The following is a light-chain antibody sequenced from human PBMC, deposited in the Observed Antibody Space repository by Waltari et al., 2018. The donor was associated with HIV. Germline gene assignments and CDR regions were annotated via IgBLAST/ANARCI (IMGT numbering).Light chain of an antibody. J-gene: IGKJ4*01. V-gene: IGKV4-1*01. CDR2: WAS. CDR3: QQYYSSPFT. Sequence: DIVMTQSPDSLAVSLGERATINCKSTQSVLYRSNTKNHLSWYQQKPGQPPKLLIYWASTREFGVPDRFSGSGSGTDFTLTISSLQAEDVAVYYCQQYYSSPFTFGGGTRVEIK. CDR1: QSVLYRSNTKNH.